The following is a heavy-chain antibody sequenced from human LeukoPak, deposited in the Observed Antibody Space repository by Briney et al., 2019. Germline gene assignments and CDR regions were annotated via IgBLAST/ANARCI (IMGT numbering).Heavy chain of an antibody. Sequence: PGGSLRLSCAASGFTFSSYAMSWVRQAPGEGLEWVSTVSGSNGNTHYADSVKGRFTISRDNSKNTLYLQMNSLRAEDTAVYYCVRESPLAAVGRSWFDPWGQGTLVTVSS. V-gene: IGHV3-23*01. J-gene: IGHJ5*02. D-gene: IGHD6-13*01. CDR3: VRESPLAAVGRSWFDP. CDR2: VSGSNGNT. CDR1: GFTFSSYA.